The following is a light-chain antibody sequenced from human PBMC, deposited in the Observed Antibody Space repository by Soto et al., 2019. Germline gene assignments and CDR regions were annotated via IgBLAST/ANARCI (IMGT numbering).Light chain of an antibody. Sequence: DIQMTQSPATLAASVGDRVSITCRASQRIDTWLAWYQQKPGKAPNLLIYKASRLQSGVPSRFSGSGSGTEFTLSISSLQPEDFGTYYCQAYRNNSGTFGPGTEVDIK. J-gene: IGKJ1*01. CDR2: KAS. V-gene: IGKV1-5*03. CDR1: QRIDTW. CDR3: QAYRNNSGT.